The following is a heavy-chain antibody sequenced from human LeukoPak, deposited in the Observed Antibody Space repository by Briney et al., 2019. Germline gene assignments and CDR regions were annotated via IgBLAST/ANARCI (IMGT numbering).Heavy chain of an antibody. J-gene: IGHJ4*02. CDR3: ASCELGGMTTVTYFDY. Sequence: GAPVTVSCKASGGTFSSYAISWVRQAPGQGLEWMGRIIPILGIANYAQKFQGRVTITADKSTSTAYMELSSLRSEDTAVYHCASCELGGMTTVTYFDYWGQGTLVTVSS. CDR1: GGTFSSYA. D-gene: IGHD4-17*01. V-gene: IGHV1-69*04. CDR2: IIPILGIA.